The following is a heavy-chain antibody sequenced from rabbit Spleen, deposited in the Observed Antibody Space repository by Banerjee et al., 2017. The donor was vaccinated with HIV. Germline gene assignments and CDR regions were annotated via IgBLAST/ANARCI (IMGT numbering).Heavy chain of an antibody. Sequence: QEQLVESGGGLVQPGASLTLTCKASGFSFNSGYDMCWVRQAPGKGLEWIACVYAGSSGSTYSATWAKGRFTISKTSSTTVTLQMTSLTAADTATYFCARGDSSNNYAYNLWGPGTLVTVS. J-gene: IGHJ4*01. CDR1: GFSFNSGYD. D-gene: IGHD1-1*01. V-gene: IGHV1S45*01. CDR2: VYAGSSGST. CDR3: ARGDSSNNYAYNL.